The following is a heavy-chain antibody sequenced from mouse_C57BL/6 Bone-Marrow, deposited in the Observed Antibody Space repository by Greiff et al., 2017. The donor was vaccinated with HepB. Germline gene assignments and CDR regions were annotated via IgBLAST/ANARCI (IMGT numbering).Heavy chain of an antibody. Sequence: QVQLKQPGAELVRPGSSVKLSCKASGYTFTSYWMHWVKQRPIQGLEWIGNIDPSDSETHYNQKFKDKATLTVDKSSSTAYMQLSSLTSEDSAVYYCARDTTVVAHYAMDYWGQGTSVTVSS. CDR1: GYTFTSYW. J-gene: IGHJ4*01. CDR2: IDPSDSET. CDR3: ARDTTVVAHYAMDY. V-gene: IGHV1-52*01. D-gene: IGHD1-1*01.